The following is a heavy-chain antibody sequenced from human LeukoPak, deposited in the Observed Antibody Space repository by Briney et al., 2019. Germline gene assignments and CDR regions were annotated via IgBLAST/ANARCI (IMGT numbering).Heavy chain of an antibody. V-gene: IGHV4-34*01. CDR3: ARVFKDTAMAYYYYYMDV. CDR2: INHSGST. CDR1: GGTFSGYY. D-gene: IGHD5-18*01. Sequence: NPSETLSLTCAVYGGTFSGYYWSWIRQPPGKGLEWIGEINHSGSTNYNPSLKSRVTISVDTSKNQFSLKLSSVTAADTAVYYCARVFKDTAMAYYYYYMDVWGKGTTVTVSS. J-gene: IGHJ6*03.